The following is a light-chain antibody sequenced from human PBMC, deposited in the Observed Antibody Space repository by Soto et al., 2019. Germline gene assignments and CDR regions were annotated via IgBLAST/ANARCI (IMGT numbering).Light chain of an antibody. CDR3: SSSAGRGTVE. V-gene: IGLV2-8*01. Sequence: QSVLTQPPSASGSPGQSVTISCTGTSSDVGAYNSVSWYQHHPGKAPKLIIYEVNKGPSGVPDRFSGSKSGNTASLTVSGLKAEDEADYYCSSSAGRGTVEIGGGTKLTVL. J-gene: IGLJ2*01. CDR2: EVN. CDR1: SSDVGAYNS.